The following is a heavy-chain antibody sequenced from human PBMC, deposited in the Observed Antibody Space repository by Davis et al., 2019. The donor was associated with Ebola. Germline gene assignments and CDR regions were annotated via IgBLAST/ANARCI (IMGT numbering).Heavy chain of an antibody. CDR3: ARLQYYDFWSGYYKWVGPNWFDL. Sequence: SETLSLTCAVSGGSISSSNWWSWVRQPPGKGLEWIGEMYHSGSTNYNPSLKSRVTISVDKSKNQFSLKLSSVTAADTAVYYCARLQYYDFWSGYYKWVGPNWFDLWGQGTLVTVSS. CDR1: GGSISSSNW. V-gene: IGHV4-4*02. J-gene: IGHJ5*02. CDR2: MYHSGST. D-gene: IGHD3-3*01.